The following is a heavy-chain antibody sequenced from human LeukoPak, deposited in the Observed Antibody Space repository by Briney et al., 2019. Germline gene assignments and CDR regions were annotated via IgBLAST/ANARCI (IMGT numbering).Heavy chain of an antibody. J-gene: IGHJ4*02. CDR2: IYPGDSDT. V-gene: IGHV5-51*01. Sequence: GESLKISCKASGYSFTSNWIAWVRQTPGKGLKWMGIIYPGDSDTRYRPSFQGQVTISADKSISTAWLPWSSLKASDTAMYYCTRVGGTVVVPAAIDYWGQGTLVTVSS. CDR3: TRVGGTVVVPAAIDY. D-gene: IGHD2-2*01. CDR1: GYSFTSNW.